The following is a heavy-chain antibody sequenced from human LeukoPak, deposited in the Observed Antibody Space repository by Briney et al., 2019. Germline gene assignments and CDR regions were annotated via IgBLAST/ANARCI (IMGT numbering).Heavy chain of an antibody. CDR3: ARRIANRNWFDP. Sequence: SETLSLTCTVSGGSISSSDYYWGWVRQPPGKGLEWIGSIFYSGAAHCNPSLKSRVTISVDTSNNQFSLMLSSVTAADTAVYYCARRIANRNWFDPWGQGTLVAVSS. D-gene: IGHD1/OR15-1a*01. V-gene: IGHV4-39*01. J-gene: IGHJ5*02. CDR2: IFYSGAA. CDR1: GGSISSSDYY.